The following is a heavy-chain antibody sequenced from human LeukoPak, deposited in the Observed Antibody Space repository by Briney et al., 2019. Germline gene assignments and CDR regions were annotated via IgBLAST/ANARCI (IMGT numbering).Heavy chain of an antibody. CDR3: ARDGGRYYYYYYGMDV. Sequence: GGSLRLSCAASGFTFSSYSMNWVRQAPGKGLEWVSYISSSSSTIYYADSVKGRFTISRDNAKNSLYLQMNSLRAEDTAVYYCARDGGRYYYYYYGMDVWGQGTTVTVSS. D-gene: IGHD3-3*01. V-gene: IGHV3-48*01. CDR2: ISSSSSTI. CDR1: GFTFSSYS. J-gene: IGHJ6*02.